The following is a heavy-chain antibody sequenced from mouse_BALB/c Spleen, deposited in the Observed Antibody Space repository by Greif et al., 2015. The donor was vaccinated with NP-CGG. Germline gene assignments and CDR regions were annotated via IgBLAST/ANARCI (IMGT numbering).Heavy chain of an antibody. CDR1: GYTFTSYW. Sequence: QVQLKQSGAELAKPGASVKMSCKASGYTFTSYWMHWVKQRPGQGLEWIGYINPSTGYTEYNQKFKDKATLTADKSSSTAYMQLSSLTSEDSAVYYCARCIKNYYAMDYWGQGTSVTVSS. CDR3: ARCIKNYYAMDY. J-gene: IGHJ4*01. CDR2: INPSTGYT. V-gene: IGHV1-7*01.